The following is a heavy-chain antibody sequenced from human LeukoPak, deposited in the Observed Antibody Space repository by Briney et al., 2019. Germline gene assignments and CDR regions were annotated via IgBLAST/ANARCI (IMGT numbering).Heavy chain of an antibody. D-gene: IGHD3-22*01. CDR1: GFTFSGYS. Sequence: PGGSVRLSCAASGFTFSGYSMNWVRQAPGKGLEWVSSISSSSSYIYYADSVKGRFTISRDNAKNSLYLQMNSLRAEDTAVYYCARGERDYDSSGYYYPIRLYGMDVWGQGTTVTVSS. CDR2: ISSSSSYI. J-gene: IGHJ6*02. V-gene: IGHV3-21*01. CDR3: ARGERDYDSSGYYYPIRLYGMDV.